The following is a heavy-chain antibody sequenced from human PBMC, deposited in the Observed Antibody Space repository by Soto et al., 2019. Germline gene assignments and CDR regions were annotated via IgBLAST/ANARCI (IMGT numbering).Heavy chain of an antibody. CDR1: GFTFSSYA. CDR2: ISYDGSNK. D-gene: IGHD1-1*01. CDR3: ARVGSTAPAFDI. J-gene: IGHJ3*02. Sequence: PGGSLRLSCAASGFTFSSYAMHWVRQAPGKGLEWVAVISYDGSNKYYADSVKGRFTISRDNSKNTLYLQMNSLRAEDTAVYYCARVGSTAPAFDIWGQGTMVTVSS. V-gene: IGHV3-30-3*01.